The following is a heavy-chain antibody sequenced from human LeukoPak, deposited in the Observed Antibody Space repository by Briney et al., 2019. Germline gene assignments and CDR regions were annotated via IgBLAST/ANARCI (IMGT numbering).Heavy chain of an antibody. CDR3: AADLKDVVDRVPAYYFDY. J-gene: IGHJ4*02. D-gene: IGHD2-21*01. V-gene: IGHV1-58*01. CDR2: VNT. Sequence: VNTNYAQKFQETVTITRDMSTSTAYMELSSLRSEDTAVYYCAADLKDVVDRVPAYYFDYWGQGTLVTVSS.